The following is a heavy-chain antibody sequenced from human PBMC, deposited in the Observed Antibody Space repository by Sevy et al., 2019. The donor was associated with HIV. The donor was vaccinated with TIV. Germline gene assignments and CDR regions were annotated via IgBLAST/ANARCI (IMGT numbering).Heavy chain of an antibody. CDR3: ATSRSGYFDSSGYYIY. J-gene: IGHJ4*02. V-gene: IGHV5-51*01. D-gene: IGHD3-22*01. Sequence: GESLKISCKGSGYSFTSHWIGWVRHMPGKGLEWMGIIYPDDSDTRYSPSFQGRVTFSADKSIGTAYLQWSSLKASDTAMYYCATSRSGYFDSSGYYIYWGQGTLVTDSS. CDR1: GYSFTSHW. CDR2: IYPDDSDT.